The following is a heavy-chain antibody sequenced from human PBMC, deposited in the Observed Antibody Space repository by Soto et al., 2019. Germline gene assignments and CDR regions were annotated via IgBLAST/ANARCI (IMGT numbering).Heavy chain of an antibody. V-gene: IGHV1-18*01. Sequence: QVQLVQSGAEVKRPGASVKVSCRASGYVFNTYGLSWVRQAPGQGLEWMGWITAYSADTNYAQKFKGRVTMTIDTSTNTAYMELRILRSDDTALYFCARDGSLAGNYEYWGQGTLVTVSS. D-gene: IGHD4-4*01. J-gene: IGHJ4*02. CDR1: GYVFNTYG. CDR2: ITAYSADT. CDR3: ARDGSLAGNYEY.